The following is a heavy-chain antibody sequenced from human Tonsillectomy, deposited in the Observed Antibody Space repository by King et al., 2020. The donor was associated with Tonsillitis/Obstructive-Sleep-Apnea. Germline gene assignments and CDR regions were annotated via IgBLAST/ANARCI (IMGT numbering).Heavy chain of an antibody. CDR3: ANWDEVVPAAIPFDY. CDR1: GFTFSSYA. D-gene: IGHD2-2*01. J-gene: IGHJ4*02. Sequence: VKLVESGGGLVQPGGSLRLSCAASGFTFSSYAMSWVRQAPGKGLEWVSAISGSGGSTYYADSVKGRFTISRDNSKNTLYLQMNSLRAEDTAVYYCANWDEVVPAAIPFDYWGQGTLVTVSS. CDR2: ISGSGGST. V-gene: IGHV3-23*04.